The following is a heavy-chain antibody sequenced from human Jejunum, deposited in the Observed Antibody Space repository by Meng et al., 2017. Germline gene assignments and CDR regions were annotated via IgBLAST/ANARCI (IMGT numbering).Heavy chain of an antibody. D-gene: IGHD5-18*01. V-gene: IGHV3-7*01. CDR1: GFIFSNSW. CDR2: IKMDGSER. CDR3: TTYTNPAY. J-gene: IGHJ4*02. Sequence: GESLKISCAASGFIFSNSWMTWVRQAPGKGLEWVACIKMDGSERYYVDSVKGRFTISRDNAKNSLFLEMNSLRAEDTAVYYCTTYTNPAYWGQGTLVTVSS.